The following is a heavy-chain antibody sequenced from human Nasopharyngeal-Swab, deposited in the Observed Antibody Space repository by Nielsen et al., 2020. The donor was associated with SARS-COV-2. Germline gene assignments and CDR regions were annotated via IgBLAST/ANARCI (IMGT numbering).Heavy chain of an antibody. CDR3: ARSKISPSSYDDSSGYYGSYGMDV. CDR1: GFIFTSYN. CDR2: ISFSSSYI. V-gene: IGHV3-21*01. D-gene: IGHD3-22*01. Sequence: GGSLRLSCAASGFIFTSYNMNWVRQAPAQGLEWVSSISFSSSYIYYADSVKGRFTLSRDNAKKSLYLQMTSLRAEDSAVYYCARSKISPSSYDDSSGYYGSYGMDVWGQGTTVTVSS. J-gene: IGHJ6*02.